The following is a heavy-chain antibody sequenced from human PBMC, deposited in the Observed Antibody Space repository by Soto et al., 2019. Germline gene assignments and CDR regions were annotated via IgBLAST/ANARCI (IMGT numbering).Heavy chain of an antibody. V-gene: IGHV4-34*01. CDR2: INHSGST. CDR3: ARGYYDYVWGSYRKYYYYYGMDV. J-gene: IGHJ6*02. CDR1: GGSFSGYY. Sequence: PSETLSLTCAVYGGSFSGYYWSWIRQPPGKGQEWIGEINHSGSTNYNPSLKSQVTISVDTSKNQFSLKLSSVTAADTAVYYCARGYYDYVWGSYRKYYYYYGMDVWGQGTTVTVSS. D-gene: IGHD3-16*02.